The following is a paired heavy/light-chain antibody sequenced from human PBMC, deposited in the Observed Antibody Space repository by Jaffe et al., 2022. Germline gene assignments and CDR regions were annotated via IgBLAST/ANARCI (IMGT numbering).Light chain of an antibody. V-gene: IGKV1-5*03. J-gene: IGKJ2*01. CDR2: KAS. CDR1: QSIDIW. CDR3: QQYHSSYT. Sequence: DIQLTQSPSTLSASVGDRVTITCRASQSIDIWLAWYQQKPGKAPKALIYKASTLESGVPSRFSGTGSGTEFTLTISSLQPDDFATYYCQQYHSSYTFGQGTKLEIK.
Heavy chain of an antibody. Sequence: EVQLLESGGGLVQPGGSLRLSCAASGFTFSTYGMHWVRQAPGKGLEWVSGFGMSGGVTYYAEYLKGRFTISRDNSKNTLYLQMNSLRAEDTAVYYCAKRKGGYGDGQFDYWGQGTLVTVSS. D-gene: IGHD4-17*01. CDR2: FGMSGGVT. CDR1: GFTFSTYG. CDR3: AKRKGGYGDGQFDY. J-gene: IGHJ4*02. V-gene: IGHV3-23*01.